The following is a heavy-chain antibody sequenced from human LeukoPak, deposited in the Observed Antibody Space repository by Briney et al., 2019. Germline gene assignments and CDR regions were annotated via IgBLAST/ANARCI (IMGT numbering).Heavy chain of an antibody. CDR1: GFTVSSNY. D-gene: IGHD1-14*01. J-gene: IGHJ4*02. CDR3: TTDRILRRYSDY. V-gene: IGHV3-53*01. CDR2: IYSGGST. Sequence: GSLRLSCTSSGFTVSSNYMSWVRQAPGKGLEWVPVIYSGGSTYYADSVKGRFTISRDNSKNTLYLQMNSLRAEDTAVYYCTTDRILRRYSDYWGQGTLVTVSS.